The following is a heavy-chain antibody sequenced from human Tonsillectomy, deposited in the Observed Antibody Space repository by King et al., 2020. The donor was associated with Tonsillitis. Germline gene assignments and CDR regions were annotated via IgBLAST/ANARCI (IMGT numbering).Heavy chain of an antibody. Sequence: QLQESGPGLVKPSETLSLTCTVSRGSISTYYWNWIRQSPGKGLEWIGHIYYSGSTNYNPTLNSRVTMSVDMSKRQFSLNLTSVTAADTAVYYCVRGAGALFDPWGQGTLVTVSS. D-gene: IGHD6-19*01. CDR3: VRGAGALFDP. V-gene: IGHV4-59*01. CDR1: RGSISTYY. CDR2: IYYSGST. J-gene: IGHJ5*02.